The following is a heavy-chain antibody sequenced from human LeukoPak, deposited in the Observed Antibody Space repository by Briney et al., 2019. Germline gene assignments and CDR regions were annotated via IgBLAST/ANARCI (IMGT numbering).Heavy chain of an antibody. CDR1: GFPFNAYW. J-gene: IGHJ4*02. CDR2: IRQDGDTK. Sequence: GGSLRLSCAASGFPFNAYWTTWVRQAPGKGLEWVANIRQDGDTKYYVDSVKGRFTISRDNAMNSLYLQMNSLRAEDTAVYYCARDDYYGSGHHDYWGQGTLVTVSS. V-gene: IGHV3-7*01. CDR3: ARDDYYGSGHHDY. D-gene: IGHD3-10*01.